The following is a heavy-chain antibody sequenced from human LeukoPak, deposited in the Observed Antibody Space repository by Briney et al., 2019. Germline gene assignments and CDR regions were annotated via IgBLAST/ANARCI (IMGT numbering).Heavy chain of an antibody. CDR1: GFTFSSYW. CDR2: INHNGTVN. CDR3: ARGGGLDV. Sequence: GGSLRLSCAASGFTFSSYWMNWARLAPGKGLEWVASINHNGTVNYYVDSVKGRFTISRDNTKNSLYLQMSNLRAEDTAVYFCARGGGLDVWGQGATVTVSS. J-gene: IGHJ6*02. D-gene: IGHD3-16*01. V-gene: IGHV3-7*03.